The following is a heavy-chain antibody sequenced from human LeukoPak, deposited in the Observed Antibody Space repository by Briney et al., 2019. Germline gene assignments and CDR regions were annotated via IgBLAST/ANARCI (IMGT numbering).Heavy chain of an antibody. Sequence: GGSLRLSCAASGFSFSSLGISWVRQAPGKGLEWLASIKHDGNEIYYVDSVKGRFTVSRDNAKNSVYLQMNSLRAEDTAVYYCARVVRSSWFYYYYYMDVWGKGTTVTVSS. D-gene: IGHD6-13*01. CDR1: GFSFSSLG. J-gene: IGHJ6*03. CDR3: ARVVRSSWFYYYYYMDV. CDR2: IKHDGNEI. V-gene: IGHV3-7*01.